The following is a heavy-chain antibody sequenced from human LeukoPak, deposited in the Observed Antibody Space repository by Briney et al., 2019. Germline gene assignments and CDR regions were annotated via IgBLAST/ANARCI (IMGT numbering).Heavy chain of an antibody. CDR2: IYHSGST. Sequence: SETLSLTCTVSSGSISSYYWSWIRQPPGKGLEWIGYIYHSGSTNYNPSLKSRVTISVDTSKNQFSLNLTSVTAADTAVYYCARRGRSAAANFDYWGQGTLVTVSS. CDR3: ARRGRSAAANFDY. CDR1: SGSISSYY. D-gene: IGHD6-13*01. J-gene: IGHJ4*02. V-gene: IGHV4-59*08.